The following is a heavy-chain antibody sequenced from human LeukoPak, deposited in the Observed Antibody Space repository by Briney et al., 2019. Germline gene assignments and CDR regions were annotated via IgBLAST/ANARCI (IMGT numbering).Heavy chain of an antibody. CDR2: LSASGGST. CDR1: GSFSSYV. J-gene: IGHJ4*02. CDR3: AKDLILVLPAAYDY. D-gene: IGHD2-2*01. Sequence: GGSLRLSCAASGSFSSYVMTWVRQAPGRGLEWVSTLSASGGSTYYADSVKGRFTISRDNSKNTLYLQMSSLRAEDTAVYFCAKDLILVLPAAYDYWGQGTLVTVPS. V-gene: IGHV3-23*01.